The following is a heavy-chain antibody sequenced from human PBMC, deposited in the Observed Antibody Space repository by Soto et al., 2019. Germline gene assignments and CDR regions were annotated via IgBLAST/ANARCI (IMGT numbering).Heavy chain of an antibody. Sequence: QLQLQESGPGLVKPSETLSLTCTVSGGSISSSSYYWGWIRQPPGKGLEWIGSIYYSGSTYYNPSPKSRVTISVDTSKNQFSLKLSSVTAADTAVYYCASIMITFGGVSNFDYWGQGTLVTVSS. D-gene: IGHD3-16*01. CDR3: ASIMITFGGVSNFDY. J-gene: IGHJ4*02. CDR2: IYYSGST. V-gene: IGHV4-39*01. CDR1: GGSISSSSYY.